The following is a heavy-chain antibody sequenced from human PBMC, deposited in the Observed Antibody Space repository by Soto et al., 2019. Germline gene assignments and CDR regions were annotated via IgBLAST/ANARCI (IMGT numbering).Heavy chain of an antibody. CDR3: ARWVGATSFDY. D-gene: IGHD1-26*01. Sequence: QVQLQESGPGLVKPSQTLSLTCTVSGGSISSGGYYWSWLRQHPGKGLEWIGYIYYSGSTYYNPSLKSRVTISVDTSKNQFALKLSSVTAADTAVYYCARWVGATSFDYWGQGTLVTVSS. CDR2: IYYSGST. V-gene: IGHV4-31*03. J-gene: IGHJ4*02. CDR1: GGSISSGGYY.